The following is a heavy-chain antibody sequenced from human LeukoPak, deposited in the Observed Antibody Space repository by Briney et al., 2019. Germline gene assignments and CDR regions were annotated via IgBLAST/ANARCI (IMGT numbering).Heavy chain of an antibody. Sequence: SETLSLTCAVYGGSFSGYYWSWIRQPPGKGLEWIGEINHSGSTNYNPSLKSRVTISVDTSKNQFSLKLSSVTAADTAEYYCARVPKYYDFWSGFTAKYMDVWGKGTTVTVSS. D-gene: IGHD3-3*01. CDR1: GGSFSGYY. J-gene: IGHJ6*03. CDR3: ARVPKYYDFWSGFTAKYMDV. CDR2: INHSGST. V-gene: IGHV4-34*01.